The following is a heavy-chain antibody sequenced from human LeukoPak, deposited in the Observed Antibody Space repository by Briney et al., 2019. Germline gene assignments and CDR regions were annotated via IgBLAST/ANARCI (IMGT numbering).Heavy chain of an antibody. V-gene: IGHV1-2*02. CDR2: INPNSGGT. D-gene: IGHD3-9*01. CDR1: GYTFTGYY. Sequence: ASVKVSCKASGYTFTGYYMHWVRRAPGQGLEWMGWINPNSGGTNYAQKFQGRVTMTRDTSISTAYMELSRLRSDDTAVYYCARGHYDILTGYYPEYYFDYWGQGTLVTVSS. J-gene: IGHJ4*02. CDR3: ARGHYDILTGYYPEYYFDY.